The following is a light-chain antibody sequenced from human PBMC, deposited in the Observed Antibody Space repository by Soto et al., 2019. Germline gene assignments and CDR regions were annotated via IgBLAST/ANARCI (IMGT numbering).Light chain of an antibody. CDR1: SSNIGAGYD. J-gene: IGLJ3*02. CDR2: GNS. V-gene: IGLV1-40*01. Sequence: QSVLTQPPSVSGAPGQRVTSSCTGSSSNIGAGYDVHWYQQLPGTAPKLLIYGNSNRPSGVPDRFSGSKSGTSASLAITGLQAEDEADYYCQSYDSSLSGWVFGGVTKLTVL. CDR3: QSYDSSLSGWV.